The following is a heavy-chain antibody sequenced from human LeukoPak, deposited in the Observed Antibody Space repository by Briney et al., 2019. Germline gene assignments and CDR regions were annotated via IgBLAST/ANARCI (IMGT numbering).Heavy chain of an antibody. CDR2: ISGSGIDT. CDR1: GFTFSIYA. J-gene: IGHJ4*02. CDR3: AKDGQLWLRYYYFDY. D-gene: IGHD3-16*02. Sequence: GGSLRLSCAASGFTFSIYAMSWVRQAPEKGLEWVSAISGSGIDTYYADTVKGRFTTSRDNSKNTLYLQMNSLRAEDTAVYYCAKDGQLWLRYYYFDYWGQGTVVTVSS. V-gene: IGHV3-23*01.